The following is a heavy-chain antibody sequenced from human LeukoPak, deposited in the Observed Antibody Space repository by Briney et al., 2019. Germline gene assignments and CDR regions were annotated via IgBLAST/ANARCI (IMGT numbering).Heavy chain of an antibody. J-gene: IGHJ4*02. Sequence: PSETLSLTCTVSGGSISGFSWSWIRQPPGKGLEWIGFVSYSGSTNHNPSLKSRVTISLDTSKNQFSLNLTSVTAADTAVYYCARIPYGGFDYWGQGTLVTVSS. CDR1: GGSISGFS. D-gene: IGHD4-23*01. V-gene: IGHV4-59*01. CDR2: VSYSGST. CDR3: ARIPYGGFDY.